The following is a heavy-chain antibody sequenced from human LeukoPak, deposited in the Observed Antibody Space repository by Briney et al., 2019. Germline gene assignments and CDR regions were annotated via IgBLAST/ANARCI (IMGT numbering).Heavy chain of an antibody. Sequence: SETLSLTCTVSGYSISSGCYWGWIRQPPGKGLEWIGNIYHSGSTYYNPSLKSRVTMSVDTSKNQFSLKLSSVTAADTAVYFCARLDGYNPDYWGQGTLVTVSS. CDR2: IYHSGST. D-gene: IGHD5-24*01. CDR3: ARLDGYNPDY. CDR1: GYSISSGCY. J-gene: IGHJ4*02. V-gene: IGHV4-38-2*02.